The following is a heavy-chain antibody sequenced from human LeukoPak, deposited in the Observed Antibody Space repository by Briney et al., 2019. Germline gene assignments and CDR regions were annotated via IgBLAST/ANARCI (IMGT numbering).Heavy chain of an antibody. V-gene: IGHV3-30*03. CDR1: GFTFSSYG. D-gene: IGHD1-26*01. CDR2: ISYDGSNK. J-gene: IGHJ4*02. CDR3: GRDLGGRSGY. Sequence: GGSLRLSCAASGFTFSSYGMHWVRQAPGKGLEWVAVISYDGSNKYYAVSVKGRFTISRDNSKNTLYLQMNSLRAEDTAVYYCGRDLGGRSGYWGQGTLVTVSS.